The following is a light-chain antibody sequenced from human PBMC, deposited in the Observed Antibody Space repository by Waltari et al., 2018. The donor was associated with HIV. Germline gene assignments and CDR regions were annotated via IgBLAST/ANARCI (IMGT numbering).Light chain of an antibody. J-gene: IGLJ1*01. Sequence: QSGLTQPASVSGSPGQPLTISCTGTTSDVGGYTYVSWYQQHPGKAPKLIIYEVSNRPSGVSNRFSGSKSGNTASLTISGLQPEDETDYYSSSFSSSSTPYVFGTGTKVTVL. CDR3: SSFSSSSTPYV. CDR1: TSDVGGYTY. V-gene: IGLV2-14*01. CDR2: EVS.